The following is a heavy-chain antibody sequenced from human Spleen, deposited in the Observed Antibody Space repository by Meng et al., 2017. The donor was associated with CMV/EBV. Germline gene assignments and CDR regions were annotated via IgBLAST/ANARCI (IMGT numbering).Heavy chain of an antibody. V-gene: IGHV1-18*01. Sequence: ASVKVSCKASGYTFTSYGMSWVRQAPGQGLKWMGWISAYNGNTNYAQKLQGRVTITTDPSTSTAYMELRSLRSEDTAVYYCARDQIRTMIRGETQDNPSIGYGMGVWGQGTTVTVSS. D-gene: IGHD3-10*01. CDR1: GYTFTSYG. CDR3: ARDQIRTMIRGETQDNPSIGYGMGV. J-gene: IGHJ6*02. CDR2: ISAYNGNT.